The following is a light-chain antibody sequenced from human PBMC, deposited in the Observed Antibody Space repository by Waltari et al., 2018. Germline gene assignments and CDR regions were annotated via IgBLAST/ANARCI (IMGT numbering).Light chain of an antibody. CDR3: QQYNTYSTWA. V-gene: IGKV1-5*03. CDR2: KAS. Sequence: DIQMTQSPSTLSASVGDRVTITCRASQSIAIWLAWYQQKPGKAPTLLIYKASNLESGVPSRFSGSGSETEFTLTISSLQPDDFAAYYCQQYNTYSTWAFGQGTKVEIK. J-gene: IGKJ1*01. CDR1: QSIAIW.